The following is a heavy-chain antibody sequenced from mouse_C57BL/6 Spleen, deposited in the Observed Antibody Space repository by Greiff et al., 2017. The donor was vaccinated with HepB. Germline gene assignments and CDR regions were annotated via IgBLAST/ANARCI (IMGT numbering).Heavy chain of an antibody. J-gene: IGHJ4*01. CDR3: ARGNYGSSFYYAMDY. CDR2: IHPNSGST. CDR1: GYTFTSYW. V-gene: IGHV1-64*01. Sequence: VQLQQPGAELVKPGASVKLSCKASGYTFTSYWMHWVKQRPGQGLEWIGIIHPNSGSTNYNEKFKSKATLTVDKSSSTAYMQLSSLTSEDSAVYYCARGNYGSSFYYAMDYWGQGTSVTVSS. D-gene: IGHD1-1*01.